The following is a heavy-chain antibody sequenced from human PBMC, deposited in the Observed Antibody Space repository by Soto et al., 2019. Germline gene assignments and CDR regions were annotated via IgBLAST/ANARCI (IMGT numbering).Heavy chain of an antibody. CDR3: ARDPLLVHEFYYYMDV. CDR2: ISGSSRYI. CDR1: GFNFAPYS. V-gene: IGHV3-21*01. J-gene: IGHJ6*03. Sequence: EVQLVESGGGLVKPGGSLRLSCAASGFNFAPYSMNWVRQAPGKGLEWVSSISGSSRYIYYADSVEGRFTISRDNAEKSLLLQMNSLRAEDTAVYYCARDPLLVHEFYYYMDVWGKGTTVTVSS. D-gene: IGHD2-15*01.